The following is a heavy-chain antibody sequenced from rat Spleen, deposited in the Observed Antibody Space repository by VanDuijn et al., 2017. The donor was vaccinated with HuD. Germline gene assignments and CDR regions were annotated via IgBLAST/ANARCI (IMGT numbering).Heavy chain of an antibody. Sequence: EVQLVASDGGLVQPGRSLKLSCAASGFTFSDYFMAWVRQAPAQGLEWVATISADGTNTYYRGSVKGRFTISRDNAKNTQYLQMDSLRSEDTATYYCTRGYVMDAWGQGASVTVSS. CDR2: ISADGTNT. J-gene: IGHJ4*01. CDR1: GFTFSDYF. CDR3: TRGYVMDA. V-gene: IGHV5-29*01.